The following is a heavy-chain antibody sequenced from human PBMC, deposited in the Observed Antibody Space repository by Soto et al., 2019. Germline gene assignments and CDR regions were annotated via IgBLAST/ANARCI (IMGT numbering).Heavy chain of an antibody. V-gene: IGHV4-39*01. Sequence: PSDTLSLTCTVSGGSISSSSYCWGWIRQPPGKGLEWIGSIYYSGSTYYNPSLKSRVTISVDTSKNQFSLKLSSVTAADTAVYYCARQGIAAAGTIGMDVWGQGTTVTVSS. CDR3: ARQGIAAAGTIGMDV. CDR1: GGSISSSSYC. J-gene: IGHJ6*02. CDR2: IYYSGST. D-gene: IGHD6-13*01.